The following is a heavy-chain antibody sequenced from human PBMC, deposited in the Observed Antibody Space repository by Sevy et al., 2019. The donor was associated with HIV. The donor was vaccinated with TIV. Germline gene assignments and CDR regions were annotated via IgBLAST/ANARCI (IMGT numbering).Heavy chain of an antibody. CDR1: GNTFTGYY. CDR3: ARALSVIKNSDPDWFDP. V-gene: IGHV1-2*02. D-gene: IGHD3-16*02. Sequence: ASVKVSCKASGNTFTGYYMHWVRQAPGQGLEWMGWINPNSGGTNYAQKFQGRVTMTRDTSISTAYMELSRLRSDDTAVYYCARALSVIKNSDPDWFDPWGQGTLVTVSS. J-gene: IGHJ5*02. CDR2: INPNSGGT.